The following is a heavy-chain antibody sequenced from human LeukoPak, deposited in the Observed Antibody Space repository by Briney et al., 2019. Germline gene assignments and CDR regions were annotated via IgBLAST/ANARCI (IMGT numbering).Heavy chain of an antibody. CDR2: ITPNSGA. D-gene: IGHD5-24*01. J-gene: IGHJ4*02. CDR3: ARDRYGDGFAHLDS. V-gene: IGHV1-2*02. CDR1: GYTFTDYF. Sequence: GASVKVSCKASGYTFTDYFMHWVRQAPGQGLEWMGWITPNSGANYAQNFQGRVSMTRDTSISTAYMELSGLRSGDSAVYYCARDRYGDGFAHLDSWGQGTLVTVSS.